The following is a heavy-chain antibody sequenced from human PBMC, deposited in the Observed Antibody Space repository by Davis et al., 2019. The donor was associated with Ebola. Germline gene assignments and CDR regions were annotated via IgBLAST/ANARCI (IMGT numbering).Heavy chain of an antibody. CDR2: ISGSGGST. V-gene: IGHV3-23*01. J-gene: IGHJ4*02. CDR3: GGAWD. D-gene: IGHD1-26*01. Sequence: GESLNFSCAASGFTFSSYAMSWVRQAPGKGLERVSVISGSGGSTYYADSVKGRFTISRDNSRNTLYLQMNSLRAEDTAVYYCGGAWDWGQGTLVTVSS. CDR1: GFTFSSYA.